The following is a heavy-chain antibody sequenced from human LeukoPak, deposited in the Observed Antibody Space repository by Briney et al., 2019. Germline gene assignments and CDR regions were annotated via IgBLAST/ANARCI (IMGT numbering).Heavy chain of an antibody. CDR3: ARGDPYYYDSSGYRSWDY. CDR2: ISSRSSYI. D-gene: IGHD3-22*01. CDR1: GFTFSTYS. V-gene: IGHV3-21*01. J-gene: IGHJ4*02. Sequence: GGSLRLSCAAPGFTFSTYSMNWVRQAPGKGLEWGSSISSRSSYIYYADSVKGRFTISRDNAKNSLYLQMNSLRAEDTAVYYCARGDPYYYDSSGYRSWDYWGQGTLVTVSS.